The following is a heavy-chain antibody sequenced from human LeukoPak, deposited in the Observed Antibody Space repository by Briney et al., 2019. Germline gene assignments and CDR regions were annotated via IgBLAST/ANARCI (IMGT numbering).Heavy chain of an antibody. J-gene: IGHJ5*02. CDR3: AGNRDSSAHGKFDP. CDR1: GFTLSSDW. CDR2: INSDGSST. D-gene: IGHD6-19*01. Sequence: GGSLRLSCAASGFTLSSDWMHWVRQAPGKGLVWVSRINSDGSSTSYADPVKGRFTISRDNAKNTLYLQMNSLRVEDTAVYYCAGNRDSSAHGKFDPWGQGTLVTVSS. V-gene: IGHV3-74*01.